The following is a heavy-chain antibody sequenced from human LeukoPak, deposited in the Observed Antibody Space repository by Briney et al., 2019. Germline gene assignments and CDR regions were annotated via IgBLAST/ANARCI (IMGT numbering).Heavy chain of an antibody. CDR1: GGSISSYY. J-gene: IGHJ4*02. V-gene: IGHV4-59*01. CDR3: ARDRGDGYDYFWDY. Sequence: PSETLSLTCTVSGGSISSYYWSWIRQPPGKGLEWIGYIYYSGSTNYNPSLKSRVTISVDTSKNQFSLKLSSVTAADTAVYYCARDRGDGYDYFWDYWGQGTLVTVSS. CDR2: IYYSGST. D-gene: IGHD5-12*01.